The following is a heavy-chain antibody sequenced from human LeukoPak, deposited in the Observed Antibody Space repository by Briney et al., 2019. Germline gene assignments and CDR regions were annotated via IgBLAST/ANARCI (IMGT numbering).Heavy chain of an antibody. CDR1: GGSISGYY. CDR2: IYSRGNT. V-gene: IGHV4-4*07. J-gene: IGHJ4*02. D-gene: IGHD3-10*01. CDR3: ARHDRVVRGTKRDY. Sequence: SETLSLTCTVSGGSISGYYWSWIRQPAGKGLEWLGRIYSRGNTNYNPSLKSRVTMSLDTSKNQFSLKLNSVTAADTAVYYCARHDRVVRGTKRDYWGQGTLVTVSS.